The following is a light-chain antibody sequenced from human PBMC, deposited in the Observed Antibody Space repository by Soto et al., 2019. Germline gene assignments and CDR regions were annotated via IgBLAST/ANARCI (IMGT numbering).Light chain of an antibody. CDR2: GAS. CDR1: QSVSSN. Sequence: VSVSPDEIATLSFRASQSVSSNLAWYQQKPGPAPRLLIYGASTRATGIPARFSGSGSGTELTITISILQDEDVAVYYWQQYYISTTFGQGRLLEI. V-gene: IGKV3-15*01. J-gene: IGKJ5*01. CDR3: QQYYISTT.